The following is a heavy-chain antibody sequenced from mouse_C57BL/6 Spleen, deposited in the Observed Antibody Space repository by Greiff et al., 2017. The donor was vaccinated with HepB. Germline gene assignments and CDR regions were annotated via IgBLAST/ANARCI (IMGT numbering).Heavy chain of an antibody. J-gene: IGHJ3*01. V-gene: IGHV1-26*01. CDR3: AREDYDEVFAY. CDR1: GYTFTDYY. Sequence: VQLQQSGPELVKPGASVKISCKASGYTFTDYYMNWVKQSHGKSLEWIGDINPNNGGTSYNQKFKGKATLTVDKSSSTAYMELRSLTSEDSAVYYCAREDYDEVFAYWGQGTLVTVSA. D-gene: IGHD2-4*01. CDR2: INPNNGGT.